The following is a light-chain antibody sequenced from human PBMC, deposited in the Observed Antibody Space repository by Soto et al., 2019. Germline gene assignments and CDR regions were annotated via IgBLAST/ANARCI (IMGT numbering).Light chain of an antibody. J-gene: IGKJ3*01. CDR1: RIINTY. CDR3: QQTSAAPFT. CDR2: GAS. Sequence: DIQMAQSPSSLSASVGDTVTITCRASRIINTYLNWYQQKPGKAPKLLIFGASSLQSGVPSRFSGSGSRTDFTLTINSLQPEDFATYCCQQTSAAPFTFGPGTKVDIK. V-gene: IGKV1-39*01.